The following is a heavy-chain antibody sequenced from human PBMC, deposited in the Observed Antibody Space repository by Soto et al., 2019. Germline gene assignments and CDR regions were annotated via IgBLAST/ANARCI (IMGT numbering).Heavy chain of an antibody. CDR3: ARWDGSSSWYLGGRLYYYGMDV. D-gene: IGHD6-13*01. V-gene: IGHV3-11*06. Sequence: GGSLRLSCAASGFTFSDYYMSWIRQAPGKGLEWVSYISSSSSYTNYADSVKGRFTISRDNAKNSLYLQMNSLRAEDTAVYYCARWDGSSSWYLGGRLYYYGMDVWGQGTTVTVSS. CDR1: GFTFSDYY. J-gene: IGHJ6*02. CDR2: ISSSSSYT.